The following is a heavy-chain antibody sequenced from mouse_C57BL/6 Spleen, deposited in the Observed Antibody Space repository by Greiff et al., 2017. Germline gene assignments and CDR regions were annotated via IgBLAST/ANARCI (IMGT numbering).Heavy chain of an antibody. CDR2: IDPSDSYT. J-gene: IGHJ1*03. CDR1: GYTFTSYW. D-gene: IGHD1-1*01. CDR3: ARERRIYYGSSHWYFDV. Sequence: VQLQQPGAELVMPGASVKLSCKASGYTFTSYWMHWVKQRPGQGLEWIGEIDPSDSYTNYNQKFKGKSTLTVDKSSSTAYMQLSSLTSEDSAVYYCARERRIYYGSSHWYFDVWGTGTTVTVSS. V-gene: IGHV1-69*01.